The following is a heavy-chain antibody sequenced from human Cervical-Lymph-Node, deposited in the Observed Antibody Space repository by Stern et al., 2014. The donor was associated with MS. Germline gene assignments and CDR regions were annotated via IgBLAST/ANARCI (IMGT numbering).Heavy chain of an antibody. D-gene: IGHD5-24*01. CDR3: ARGAETATPWDF. Sequence: QVQLQESGPGLVTPSETLSLTCTVSGGSIRSYYWSWIRQPPGKGLEWIGYIHSSGSTNYRSSLKSRVTISVDTSKNQFSLNLNSVTAADTAVYYCARGAETATPWDFWGQGTLVTVSS. J-gene: IGHJ4*02. CDR2: IHSSGST. CDR1: GGSIRSYY. V-gene: IGHV4-59*01.